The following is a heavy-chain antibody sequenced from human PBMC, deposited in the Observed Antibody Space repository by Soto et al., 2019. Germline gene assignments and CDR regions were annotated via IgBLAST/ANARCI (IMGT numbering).Heavy chain of an antibody. Sequence: QVQLVQSGAEVKKPGSSVKVSCKASGGTFSSYAISWVRQAPGQGLEWMGGIIPIFGTANYAQKFQGRVTITADESTSTAYMELSSLRSEDTAVYYCARALIRYSYGSYYYYYGMDVWGQGTTVTVSS. V-gene: IGHV1-69*12. CDR1: GGTFSSYA. CDR3: ARALIRYSYGSYYYYYGMDV. J-gene: IGHJ6*02. D-gene: IGHD5-18*01. CDR2: IIPIFGTA.